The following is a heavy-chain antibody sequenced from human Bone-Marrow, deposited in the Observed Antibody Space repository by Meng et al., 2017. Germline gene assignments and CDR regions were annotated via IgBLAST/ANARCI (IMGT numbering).Heavy chain of an antibody. V-gene: IGHV3-74*03. Sequence: GESLKISCAASGFTFSSYNMHWVRQTPGEGLVWVSRINTDASITTYADSVKGRFTISRDNAKNSLYLQMNSLRAEDTAVYYCARDRGSGSYEDYYYGMDVWGQGTTVTVSS. J-gene: IGHJ6*02. CDR1: GFTFSSYN. CDR2: INTDASIT. D-gene: IGHD3-10*01. CDR3: ARDRGSGSYEDYYYGMDV.